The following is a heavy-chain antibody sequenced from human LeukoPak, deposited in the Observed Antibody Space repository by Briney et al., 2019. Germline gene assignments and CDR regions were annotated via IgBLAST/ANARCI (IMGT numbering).Heavy chain of an antibody. CDR2: INQDGTEK. Sequence: GESLRLSCAASGFTFTTYWMSWVRQAPGKGLEWVANINQDGTEKYYVDSVKGRFTISRDNAKNSLYLQMNSLRVEDTAVYYCAKGPVVTFDIWGQGTMVTVSS. J-gene: IGHJ3*02. CDR3: AKGPVVTFDI. V-gene: IGHV3-7*03. D-gene: IGHD2-15*01. CDR1: GFTFTTYW.